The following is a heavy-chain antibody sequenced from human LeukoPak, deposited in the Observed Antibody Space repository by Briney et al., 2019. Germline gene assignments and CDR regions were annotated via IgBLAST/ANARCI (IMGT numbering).Heavy chain of an antibody. D-gene: IGHD6-19*01. CDR3: GGVGGIGGAVGSSGWYRRKTYYFDY. V-gene: IGHV4-38-2*02. CDR2: IYHSGST. CDR1: GYSISSGYY. J-gene: IGHJ4*02. Sequence: SETLSLTCTVSGYSISSGYYWGWIRQPPGKGLEWIGSIYHSGSTYYNPSLKSRVTISVDTSKNQFSLKLSSVTAADRAVYYCGGVGGIGGAVGSSGWYRRKTYYFDYWGQGTLVTVSS.